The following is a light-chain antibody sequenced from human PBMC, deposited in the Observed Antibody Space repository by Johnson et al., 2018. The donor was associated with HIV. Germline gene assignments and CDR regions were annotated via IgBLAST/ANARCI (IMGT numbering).Light chain of an antibody. CDR2: ENT. Sequence: QSVLTQSPSVSAAPGQKVTISCSGSSSNIGNNYVSWYQQLPGTAPKLLIYENTKRPSGIPDRFSASKSGTSATLGITGLQNGDEADYYCGTWDSSLSAYVFGTGTKVTVL. V-gene: IGLV1-51*02. CDR3: GTWDSSLSAYV. J-gene: IGLJ1*01. CDR1: SSNIGNNY.